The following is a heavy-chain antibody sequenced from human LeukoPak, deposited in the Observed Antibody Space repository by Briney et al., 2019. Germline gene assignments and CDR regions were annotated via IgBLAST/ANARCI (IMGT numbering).Heavy chain of an antibody. Sequence: GGSLRLSCAASGFTFDNYGMSWVRQAPGRGLEWVCGINWNGDITVYVDSVKGRFTISRDNAKKSLYLQMNSLRAEDTALYYCARGKGSWYYGMDVWGQGTTVIVSS. CDR1: GFTFDNYG. D-gene: IGHD2-15*01. CDR2: INWNGDIT. CDR3: ARGKGSWYYGMDV. V-gene: IGHV3-20*04. J-gene: IGHJ6*02.